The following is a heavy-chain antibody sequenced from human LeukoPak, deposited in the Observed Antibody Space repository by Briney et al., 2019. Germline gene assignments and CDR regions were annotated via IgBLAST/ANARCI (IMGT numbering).Heavy chain of an antibody. J-gene: IGHJ4*02. CDR2: ISSDGTNK. Sequence: GGSLSLSCAASRFTFRNYAMHWLRQAPGKGLEWVAVISSDGTNKDYADSVKGRFSISRDNSKNTLYLQMNRLRYDDTAVYYCARDQGGSGYPGPFDYWGQGTLVTVSS. V-gene: IGHV3-30*04. CDR3: ARDQGGSGYPGPFDY. D-gene: IGHD3-22*01. CDR1: RFTFRNYA.